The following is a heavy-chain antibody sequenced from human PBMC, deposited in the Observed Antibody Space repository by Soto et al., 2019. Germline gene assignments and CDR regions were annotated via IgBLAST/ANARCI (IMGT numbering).Heavy chain of an antibody. D-gene: IGHD3-9*01. V-gene: IGHV4-34*01. CDR3: AREGNYDILTGPVNWFDP. Sequence: QVQLQQWGAGLLKPSETLSLTCAAYGGSFSGYYWSWIRQPPGKGLEWIGEINHSGSTNYNPSLKSRVTISVDTSKNQFSLKLSSVTAADTAVYYCAREGNYDILTGPVNWFDPWGQGTLVTVSS. J-gene: IGHJ5*02. CDR1: GGSFSGYY. CDR2: INHSGST.